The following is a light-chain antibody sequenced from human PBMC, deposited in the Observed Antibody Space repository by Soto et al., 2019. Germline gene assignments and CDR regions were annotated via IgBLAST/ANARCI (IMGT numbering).Light chain of an antibody. J-gene: IGKJ3*01. CDR1: QGIRND. CDR3: LQKYFYPYT. Sequence: ALQMTQSPSSLSASVGDIVTITCRASQGIRNDLDWFQQKPGKAPKLLIYAASNLQSGVPARFSGSGSGTDFTLTISSLQPEDFATYYCLQKYFYPYTFGHGTKVDIK. V-gene: IGKV1-6*01. CDR2: AAS.